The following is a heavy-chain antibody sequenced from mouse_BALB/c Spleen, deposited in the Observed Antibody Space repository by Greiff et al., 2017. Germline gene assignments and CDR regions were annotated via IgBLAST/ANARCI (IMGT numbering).Heavy chain of an antibody. D-gene: IGHD1-1*01. J-gene: IGHJ2*01. CDR1: GFNIKDTY. CDR2: IDPANGNT. V-gene: IGHV14-3*02. CDR3: ARGLLREKFDY. Sequence: VQLKESGAELVKPGASVKLSCTASGFNIKDTYMHWVKQRPEQGLEWIGRIDPANGNTKYDPKFQGKATITADTSSNTAYLQLSSLTSEDTAVYYCARGLLREKFDYWGQGTTLTVSS.